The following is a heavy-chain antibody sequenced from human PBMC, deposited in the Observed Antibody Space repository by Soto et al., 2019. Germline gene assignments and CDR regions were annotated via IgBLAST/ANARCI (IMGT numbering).Heavy chain of an antibody. V-gene: IGHV3-30-3*01. CDR2: ISYDGSKK. J-gene: IGHJ6*02. CDR3: ARAPHGMDV. CDR1: GFMFSSYA. Sequence: QEQLVESGGGVVQPGRSLRLSCVASGFMFSSYAMPWVRQAPGKGLEGVAVISYDGSKKYYTDSVKGRYTISRDDSKNTLYLQMNSLRVEDTAVYYCARAPHGMDVWGQGTTVTVSS.